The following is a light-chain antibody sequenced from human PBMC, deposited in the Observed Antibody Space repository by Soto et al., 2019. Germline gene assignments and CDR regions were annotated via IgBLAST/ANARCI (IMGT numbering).Light chain of an antibody. Sequence: EIVLTQSPDTLSLSPGERVILSCRASQSVASTYLTWYQQKPGQAPRLLIYGASRRATGIPDRFSGSGSGTDFSLTISRLEPEDFAVYYCQQYGSSLYTFGQGTKLEIK. CDR3: QQYGSSLYT. V-gene: IGKV3-20*01. CDR1: QSVASTY. J-gene: IGKJ2*01. CDR2: GAS.